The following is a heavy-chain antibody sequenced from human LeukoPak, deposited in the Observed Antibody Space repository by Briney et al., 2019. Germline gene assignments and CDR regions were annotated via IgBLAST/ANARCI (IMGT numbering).Heavy chain of an antibody. V-gene: IGHV3-11*01. CDR1: GFTFSDYY. D-gene: IGHD1-20*01. Sequence: GGSLRLSCAASGFTFSDYYMSWIRQAPGKGLEWVSYISSSGSTIYYADSVKGRFTISRDNAKNSLYLQMNSLRAEDTAVYYCARALGNWNELYYFDYWGQGTLVTVSS. J-gene: IGHJ4*02. CDR3: ARALGNWNELYYFDY. CDR2: ISSSGSTI.